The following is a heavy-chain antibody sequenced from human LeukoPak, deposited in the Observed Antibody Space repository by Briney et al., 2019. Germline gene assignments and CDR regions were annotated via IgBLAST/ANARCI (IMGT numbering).Heavy chain of an antibody. J-gene: IGHJ2*01. CDR3: ARDKGPYWYFDL. CDR1: GGSISSYY. Sequence: AETLSLTCTVSGGSISSYYWNWIRQPPGKGLEWIGNLYNSGGPNHNPSLKSRVTISVDTSKNQISLRLSSVTAADTAVYYCARDKGPYWYFDLWGRGTLVTVSS. V-gene: IGHV4-59*01. CDR2: LYNSGGP.